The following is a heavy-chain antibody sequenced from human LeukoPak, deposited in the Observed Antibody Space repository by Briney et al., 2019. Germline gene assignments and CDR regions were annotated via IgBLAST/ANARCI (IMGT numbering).Heavy chain of an antibody. CDR2: IYYTGST. V-gene: IGHV4-61*01. J-gene: IGHJ4*02. Sequence: SETLSLTCTVSGGSVSSGSYYWSWIRQPPGKELEWIGYIYYTGSTKYNPSLKSRVTISVDTSKNQFSLKLSSVTAADTAVYYCARVPPSYGSGSYYLDYWGQGTLVTVSS. CDR1: GGSVSSGSYY. D-gene: IGHD3-10*01. CDR3: ARVPPSYGSGSYYLDY.